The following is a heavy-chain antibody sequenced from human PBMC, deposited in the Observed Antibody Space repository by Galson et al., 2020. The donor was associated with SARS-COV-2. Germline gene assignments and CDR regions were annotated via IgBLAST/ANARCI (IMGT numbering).Heavy chain of an antibody. CDR3: ARQQGGYCGSTRGYGLGFNWFDP. J-gene: IGHJ5*02. V-gene: IGHV5-51*01. Sequence: GESLKISCKGSGYSFTSYWIGWVRQMPGKGLEWMGITYPGDPDTRYSPSFQGPVTISADKSISTAYLQWSSLKDSDTAMYYCARQQGGYCGSTRGYGLGFNWFDPWGQGTLVTVSS. D-gene: IGHD2-2*01. CDR1: GYSFTSYW. CDR2: TYPGDPDT.